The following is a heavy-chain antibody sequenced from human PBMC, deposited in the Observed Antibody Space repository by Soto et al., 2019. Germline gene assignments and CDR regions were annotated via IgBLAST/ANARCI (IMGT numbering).Heavy chain of an antibody. D-gene: IGHD2-15*01. V-gene: IGHV3-7*01. CDR3: ARPLGWRDAFDI. CDR1: GFTFSNFW. CDR2: IKHDGSEK. J-gene: IGHJ3*02. Sequence: EVQLVESGGGLVQPGGPLRLSCAASGFTFSNFWMGWVRQALGKGLEWAANIKHDGSEKYYVYSLKGRFTISRDNAKNTRSLQIDSLRAEDTAVYYCARPLGWRDAFDIWGQGTMVTVSS.